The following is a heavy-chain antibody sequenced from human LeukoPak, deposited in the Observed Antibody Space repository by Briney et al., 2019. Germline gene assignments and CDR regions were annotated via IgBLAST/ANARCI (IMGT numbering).Heavy chain of an antibody. CDR2: IYYSGST. Sequence: SETLSLTCTVSGGSISSYYWSWIRQPPGKGLEWIGYIYYSGSTNYNPSLKSRVTISVDTSKNQFSLKLSSVTAADTALYYCARGLRSIGYGSSWYDHQRYRFDPWGQGTLVTVSS. CDR3: ARGLRSIGYGSSWYDHQRYRFDP. D-gene: IGHD6-13*01. CDR1: GGSISSYY. J-gene: IGHJ5*02. V-gene: IGHV4-59*01.